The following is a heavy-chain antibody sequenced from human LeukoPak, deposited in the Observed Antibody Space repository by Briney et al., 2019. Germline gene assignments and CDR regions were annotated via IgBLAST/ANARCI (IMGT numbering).Heavy chain of an antibody. CDR2: IYTSGST. J-gene: IGHJ4*02. V-gene: IGHV4-61*02. CDR3: ARVRGWDKNYFDY. D-gene: IGHD1-26*01. Sequence: PSETLSLTCTVSGGSISSGSYYWSWIRQPAGQGLEWIGRIYTSGSTNYNPSLKSRVTISVDTSKNQFSLKLSSVTAADTAVYYCARVRGWDKNYFDYWGQGTLVTVSS. CDR1: GGSISSGSYY.